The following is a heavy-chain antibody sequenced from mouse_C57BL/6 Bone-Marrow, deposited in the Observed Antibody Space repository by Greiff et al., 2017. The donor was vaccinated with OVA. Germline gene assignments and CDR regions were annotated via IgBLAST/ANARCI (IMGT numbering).Heavy chain of an antibody. Sequence: QVQLQQPGAELVRPGSSVKLSCKASGYTFTSYWMHWVKQRPIQGLEWIGNIDPSDSETHYNQKFKDKATLTVDKSSSTAYMQLSSLTSEDSAVYYCAREGITTKFDYWGKGTTLTVSS. V-gene: IGHV1-52*01. CDR2: IDPSDSET. CDR1: GYTFTSYW. J-gene: IGHJ2*01. CDR3: AREGITTKFDY. D-gene: IGHD1-1*01.